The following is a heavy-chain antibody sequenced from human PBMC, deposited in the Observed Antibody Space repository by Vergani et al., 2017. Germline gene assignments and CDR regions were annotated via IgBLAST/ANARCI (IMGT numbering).Heavy chain of an antibody. D-gene: IGHD6-25*01. J-gene: IGHJ4*02. CDR1: GFTFSSYA. V-gene: IGHV3-23*01. CDR3: AKNERYSSGGEPLYYFDY. CDR2: ISGSGGST. Sequence: EVQLLESGGGLVQPGGSLRLSCAASGFTFSSYAMSWVRQAPGKGLEWVSAISGSGGSTYYADSVKGRFTISRDNSKNTLYLQMNSLRAEDTAVYYCAKNERYSSGGEPLYYFDYWGQGTLVTVSS.